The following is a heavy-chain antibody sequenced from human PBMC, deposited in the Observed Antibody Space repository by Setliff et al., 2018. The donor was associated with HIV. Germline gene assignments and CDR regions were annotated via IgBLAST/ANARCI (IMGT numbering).Heavy chain of an antibody. D-gene: IGHD6-19*01. CDR2: THYSGSS. V-gene: IGHV4-59*11. Sequence: PSETLSLTCTISGGFISNHYWNWIRQPPGKGLEWIGSTHYSGSSYYSPSLKSRVTISVDKSKNQFSLKLSSVTAADTAVYYCARAKQWLAELDYWGQGTLVTVSS. J-gene: IGHJ4*02. CDR1: GGFISNHY. CDR3: ARAKQWLAELDY.